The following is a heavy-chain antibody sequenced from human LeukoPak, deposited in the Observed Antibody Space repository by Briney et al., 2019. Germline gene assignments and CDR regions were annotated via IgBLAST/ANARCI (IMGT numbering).Heavy chain of an antibody. CDR2: ISSSSSYI. V-gene: IGHV3-21*01. D-gene: IGHD3-22*01. Sequence: KPGGSLRLSCAASGFTFSSYSMNWVRQAPGKGLEWVSSISSSSSYIYYADSVKGRFTISRDNAKNSLYLQMNSLRAEDTAVYYCARVGQDRYDSSGYCHYWGQGTLVTVSS. CDR1: GFTFSSYS. CDR3: ARVGQDRYDSSGYCHY. J-gene: IGHJ4*02.